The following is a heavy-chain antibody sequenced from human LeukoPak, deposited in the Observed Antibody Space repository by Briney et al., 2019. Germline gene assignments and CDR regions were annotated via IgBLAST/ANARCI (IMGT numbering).Heavy chain of an antibody. CDR3: ARSPSGAWGAAREYYFDY. Sequence: GASVKVSCKVSGYTLTELSMHWVRQAPGKGLEWMGGFDPEDGETIYAQKFQGRVTMTEDTSTDTAYMELSSLRSEDTAVYYCARSPSGAWGAAREYYFDYWGQGTLVTVSS. CDR2: FDPEDGET. J-gene: IGHJ4*02. CDR1: GYTLTELS. D-gene: IGHD2-15*01. V-gene: IGHV1-24*01.